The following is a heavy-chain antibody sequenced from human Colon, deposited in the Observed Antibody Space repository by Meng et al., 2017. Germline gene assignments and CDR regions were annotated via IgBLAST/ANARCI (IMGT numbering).Heavy chain of an antibody. CDR1: GFTFSDYG. J-gene: IGHJ4*02. D-gene: IGHD4-17*01. V-gene: IGHV3-49*03. CDR3: TRNFGDYRPIDF. Sequence: GESLKISCTASGFTFSDYGVSWFRQAPGKGLEWVGFIRSEAFGGTAECAASVEGRFTISRDDSKSIAYLQMNSLKTEDTAVYYCTRNFGDYRPIDFRGQGTLVTVSS. CDR2: IRSEAFGGTA.